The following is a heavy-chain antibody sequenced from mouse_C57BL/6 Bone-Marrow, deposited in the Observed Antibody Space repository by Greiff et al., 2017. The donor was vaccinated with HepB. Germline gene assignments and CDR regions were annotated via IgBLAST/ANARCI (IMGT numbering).Heavy chain of an antibody. V-gene: IGHV1-26*01. CDR3: ARGIYGYFDV. CDR2: INPNNGGT. J-gene: IGHJ1*03. CDR1: GYTFTDYY. Sequence: VQLQQSGPELVKPGASVKISCKASGYTFTDYYMNWVKQSHGKSLEWIGDINPNNGGTSYNQKFKGKATLTVDKSSSTAYMELRSLTSEDSAVYYCARGIYGYFDVWGTGTTVTVSS.